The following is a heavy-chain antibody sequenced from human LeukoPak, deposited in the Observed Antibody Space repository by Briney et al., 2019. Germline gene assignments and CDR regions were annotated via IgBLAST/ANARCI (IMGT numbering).Heavy chain of an antibody. D-gene: IGHD3-10*01. CDR1: GFTVSSNY. CDR3: ATSLLAPDNFDY. V-gene: IGHV3-53*01. CDR2: IYSGGST. Sequence: PGGSLRLSCAASGFTVSSNYMSWVRQAPGKGLEWVSVIYSGGSTYYADSVKGRFTISRDNSKNTLYLQINSLRAEDTAVYYCATSLLAPDNFDYWGQGTLVTVSS. J-gene: IGHJ4*02.